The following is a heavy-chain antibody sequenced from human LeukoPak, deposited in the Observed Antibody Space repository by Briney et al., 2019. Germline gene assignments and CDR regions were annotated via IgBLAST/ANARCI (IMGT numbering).Heavy chain of an antibody. CDR3: ARDRVGSSVATYYYYYGMDV. D-gene: IGHD6-6*01. CDR1: GFTFSSYA. Sequence: GRSLRLSCAASGFTFSSYAMHWVRQAPGKGLEWEAVISYDGSNKYYADSVKGRFTISRDNSKNTLYLQMNSLRAEDTAVYYCARDRVGSSVATYYYYYGMDVWGQGTTVTVSS. J-gene: IGHJ6*02. V-gene: IGHV3-30-3*01. CDR2: ISYDGSNK.